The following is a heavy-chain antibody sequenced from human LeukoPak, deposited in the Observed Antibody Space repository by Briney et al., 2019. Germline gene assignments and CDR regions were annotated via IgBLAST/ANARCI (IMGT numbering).Heavy chain of an antibody. V-gene: IGHV3-23*01. CDR3: AKKDDYVWGSYRSEYFQH. J-gene: IGHJ1*01. CDR1: GFTFSSYA. D-gene: IGHD3-16*02. CDR2: ISGSGGST. Sequence: PGGSLRLSCAASGFTFSSYAMSWVRQAPGKGLEWVSAISGSGGSTYYADSVKGRFTISRDNSKNTLYLQMNSLRAEDTAVYYCAKKDDYVWGSYRSEYFQHWGQGTLVTVSS.